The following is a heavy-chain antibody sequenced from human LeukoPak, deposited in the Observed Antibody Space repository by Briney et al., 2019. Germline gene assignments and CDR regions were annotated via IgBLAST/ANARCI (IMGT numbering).Heavy chain of an antibody. Sequence: PGGSLRLSCAASGFTFSNYGMHWVRQAPGKGLEWVADIWYDESNKYYADSVKGRFTISRDNSKNTLYLQMNSLRAEDTAVYQCARTYGTGSHFYGMDVWGQGTTVTVSS. D-gene: IGHD3-10*01. CDR3: ARTYGTGSHFYGMDV. CDR2: IWYDESNK. J-gene: IGHJ6*02. V-gene: IGHV3-33*01. CDR1: GFTFSNYG.